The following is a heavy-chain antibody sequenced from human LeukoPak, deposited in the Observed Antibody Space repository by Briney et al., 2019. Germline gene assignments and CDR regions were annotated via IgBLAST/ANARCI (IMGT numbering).Heavy chain of an antibody. V-gene: IGHV3-20*04. CDR1: GFTFDDYG. CDR3: GKDMKYSSRWLDY. J-gene: IGHJ4*02. D-gene: IGHD6-13*01. Sequence: GGSLRLSCAASGFTFDDYGMSWVRQAPGKGLEWVSGINWNGGSTGYADSVKGRFTITRDNAKNSLYLQMNSLRAEDTALYYCGKDMKYSSRWLDYWGQGTLVTVPS. CDR2: INWNGGST.